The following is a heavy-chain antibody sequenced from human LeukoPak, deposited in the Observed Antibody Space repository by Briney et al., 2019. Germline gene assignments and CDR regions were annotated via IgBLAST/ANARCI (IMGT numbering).Heavy chain of an antibody. Sequence: GGSLRLSCAASGFSLSSYSMNWVRQAPGKEPEWISYISITGETIYYADSVTGRFTISRDNVQRSIYLEMNSLRDDDTAVYYCARSAPGFDYWDRGTLVNVSS. CDR1: GFSLSSYS. J-gene: IGHJ4*02. CDR2: ISITGETI. V-gene: IGHV3-48*02. CDR3: ARSAPGFDY.